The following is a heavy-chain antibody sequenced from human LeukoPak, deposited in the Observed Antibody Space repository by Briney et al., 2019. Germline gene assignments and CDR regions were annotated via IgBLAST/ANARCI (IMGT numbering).Heavy chain of an antibody. CDR2: IYYSGST. Sequence: SETLSLTCTVSGGSISSYYWSWIRQPPGKGLEWIGYIYYSGSTNYNPSLKSRVTISVDTSKNQFSLKLSSVTAADTAVYYCARGIAVAGTLLFRYYYYMDVWGKGTTVTVSS. D-gene: IGHD6-19*01. CDR1: GGSISSYY. CDR3: ARGIAVAGTLLFRYYYYMDV. V-gene: IGHV4-59*01. J-gene: IGHJ6*03.